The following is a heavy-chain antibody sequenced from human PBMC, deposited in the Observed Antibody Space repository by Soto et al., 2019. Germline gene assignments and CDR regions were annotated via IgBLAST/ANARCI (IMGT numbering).Heavy chain of an antibody. CDR1: GGSISSSSCY. CDR2: IYYSGST. Sequence: LVMQCVTWTVAGGSISSSSCYWGWIRQPPGKGLEWIGSIYYSGSTYYNPSLKSRVTISVDTSKNQFSLKLSSVTAADTAVYYCASPLSSMDVWGQGTTVTGSS. CDR3: ASPLSSMDV. J-gene: IGHJ6*02. V-gene: IGHV4-39*01.